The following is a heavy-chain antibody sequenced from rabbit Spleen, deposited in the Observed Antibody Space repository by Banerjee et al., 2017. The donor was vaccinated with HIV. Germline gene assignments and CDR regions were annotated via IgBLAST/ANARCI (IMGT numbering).Heavy chain of an antibody. CDR1: GFSFSSNDY. CDR2: TAGGRSSFT. V-gene: IGHV1S40*01. J-gene: IGHJ6*01. CDR3: ARDTATSFSTYGMAL. D-gene: IGHD1-1*01. Sequence: QSLEESGGGLVKPGASLTLTCKASGFSFSSNDYICWVRQAPGKGLEWIACTAGGRSSFTYYASWAKGRFTISKASSTTVTLQMTSLTAADTATYFCARDTATSFSTYGMALWGPGTLVTVS.